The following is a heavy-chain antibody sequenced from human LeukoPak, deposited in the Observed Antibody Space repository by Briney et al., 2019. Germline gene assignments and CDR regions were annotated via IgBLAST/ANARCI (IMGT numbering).Heavy chain of an antibody. CDR2: INHSGST. CDR1: GGSLSGYY. V-gene: IGHV4-34*01. D-gene: IGHD3-9*01. J-gene: IGHJ4*02. CDR3: ARHGLLRYFDWLSNFDY. Sequence: PSETLSLTCALYGGSLSGYYWSWTRHPPGKGLGWSGEINHSGSTNNNPSLKSRVTISVDTSKNQLSLKMSSVTAADTAVYYCARHGLLRYFDWLSNFDYWGQGTLVTVSS.